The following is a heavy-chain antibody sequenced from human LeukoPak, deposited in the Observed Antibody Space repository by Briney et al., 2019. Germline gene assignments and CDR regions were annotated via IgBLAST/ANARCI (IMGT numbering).Heavy chain of an antibody. CDR1: GFTFSNYA. CDR2: ISGSGGST. CDR3: AKKWGVGTTTLDYFDY. D-gene: IGHD1-26*01. V-gene: IGHV3-23*01. Sequence: GGSLRLSCAASGFTFSNYAMSWVRQAPGKGLEWVSGISGSGGSTYYADSVKGRFTISRDNSNNTLYLQMNSLTDEDTAVYYCAKKWGVGTTTLDYFDYWGQGTLVTVPS. J-gene: IGHJ4*02.